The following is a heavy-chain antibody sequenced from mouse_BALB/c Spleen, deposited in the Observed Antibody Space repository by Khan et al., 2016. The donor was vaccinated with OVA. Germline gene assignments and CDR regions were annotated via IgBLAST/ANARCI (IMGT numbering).Heavy chain of an antibody. J-gene: IGHJ2*01. D-gene: IGHD1-1*01. CDR2: INPHIGET. Sequence: EVKLLESGPELVKPGASVKISCKASGYSFTGYFMNWVMQSHGKSLEWIGRINPHIGETFYNPKFKGKATLTVDESSSTAHMELRSLASEDSAVYYCARIYGSDFDYWGQGTTLTVSS. CDR1: GYSFTGYF. V-gene: IGHV1-20*02. CDR3: ARIYGSDFDY.